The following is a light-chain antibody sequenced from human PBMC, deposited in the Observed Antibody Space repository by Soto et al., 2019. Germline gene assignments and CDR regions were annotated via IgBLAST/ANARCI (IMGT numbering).Light chain of an antibody. CDR3: QQRINWPPSIT. CDR2: DAS. V-gene: IGKV3-11*01. CDR1: QSVSSY. Sequence: EIVLTQSPATLSLSPGVRATLSCRASQSVSSYLAWYQQKPGQAPRLLIYDASNRATGIPSRFSGSGSGTDFTLTISSLEPENFAVYYCQQRINWPPSITFVQGTRLEIK. J-gene: IGKJ5*01.